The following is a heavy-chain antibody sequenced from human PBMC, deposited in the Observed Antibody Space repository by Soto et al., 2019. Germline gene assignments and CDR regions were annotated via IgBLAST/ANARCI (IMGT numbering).Heavy chain of an antibody. Sequence: ASFKVSCKASGGTFSIYAISCVLQAPGQWLECIGGIIPIFLTANYAQNFQGRVTITADESTSTAYMELSSLRSEDTAVYYCARDQPGVDVWGQGTTVTVSS. V-gene: IGHV1-69*13. CDR1: GGTFSIYA. D-gene: IGHD2-2*01. CDR3: ARDQPGVDV. J-gene: IGHJ6*02. CDR2: IIPIFLTA.